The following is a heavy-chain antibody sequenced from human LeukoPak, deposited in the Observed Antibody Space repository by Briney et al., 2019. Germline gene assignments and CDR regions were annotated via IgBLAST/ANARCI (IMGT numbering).Heavy chain of an antibody. CDR1: GGSFSGYY. Sequence: PSETLSLTCAVYGGSFSGYYWSWIRQPPGKGLEWIGEINHSGSTNYNPSLKSRVTISVDTSKNQFSLKLSSVTAADTAVYYCARRGSSFFDYWGQGILVTVSS. V-gene: IGHV4-34*01. CDR2: INHSGST. D-gene: IGHD6-13*01. J-gene: IGHJ4*02. CDR3: ARRGSSFFDY.